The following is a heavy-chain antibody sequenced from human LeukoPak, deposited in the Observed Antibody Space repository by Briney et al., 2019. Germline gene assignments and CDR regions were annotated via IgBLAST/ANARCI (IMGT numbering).Heavy chain of an antibody. V-gene: IGHV4-34*01. CDR3: ARSRSGSYYNCWFDP. CDR1: GGSFSAYY. CDR2: INHSGRT. D-gene: IGHD3-10*01. Sequence: SETLSLTCAVYGGSFSAYYWGWIRQPPGQGLEWIGEINHSGRTNYNPSLKSRVTISVDTSKNQFSLKLSSVTAADTAVYYCARSRSGSYYNCWFDPWGQGTLVTVSS. J-gene: IGHJ5*02.